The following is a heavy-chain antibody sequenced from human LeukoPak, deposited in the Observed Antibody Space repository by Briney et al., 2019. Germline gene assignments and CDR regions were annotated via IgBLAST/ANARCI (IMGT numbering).Heavy chain of an antibody. CDR1: GGSFSGYY. CDR3: ARGEYVLRFSEWSSQYQI. V-gene: IGHV4-34*01. CDR2: INHSGST. D-gene: IGHD3-3*01. Sequence: SETLSLTCAVYGGSFSGYYWSWIRQPPGKGLEWIGEINHSGSTNYNPSLKSRVTISVDTSKNQFSLKLSSVTAADTAVYYCARGEYVLRFSEWSSQYQIWGQGTMVTVSS. J-gene: IGHJ3*02.